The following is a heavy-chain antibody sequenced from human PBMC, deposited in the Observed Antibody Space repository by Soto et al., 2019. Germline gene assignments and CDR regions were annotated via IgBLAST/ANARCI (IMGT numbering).Heavy chain of an antibody. Sequence: GGSLRLSCAASGFTFSSYEMNWVRQAPGKGLEWVSYISSSGSTIYYADSVKGRFTISRDNAKNSLYLQMSSLRAEDTAVYYCARGGKTRYDFWSGYYRHFDYWGQGTLVTVSS. J-gene: IGHJ4*02. V-gene: IGHV3-48*03. D-gene: IGHD3-3*01. CDR3: ARGGKTRYDFWSGYYRHFDY. CDR2: ISSSGSTI. CDR1: GFTFSSYE.